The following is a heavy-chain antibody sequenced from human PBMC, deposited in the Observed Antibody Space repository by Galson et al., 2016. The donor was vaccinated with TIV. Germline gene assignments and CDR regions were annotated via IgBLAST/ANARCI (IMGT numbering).Heavy chain of an antibody. D-gene: IGHD5-18*01. V-gene: IGHV3-9*01. J-gene: IGHJ4*02. CDR3: ARVAGGYTYGVYDK. CDR2: ISYNSGSV. Sequence: SLRLSCATSGFTFDDYAMHWVRQVPGKGLEWVSGISYNSGSVGYADSVKGRFTISRDNPKKSLNLQMNSLRAEDTALYYCARVAGGYTYGVYDKWGQGTLVTVSS. CDR1: GFTFDDYA.